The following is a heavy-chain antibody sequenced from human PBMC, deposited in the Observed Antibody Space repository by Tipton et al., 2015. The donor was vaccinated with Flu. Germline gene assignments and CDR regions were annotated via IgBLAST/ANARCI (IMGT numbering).Heavy chain of an antibody. Sequence: TLSLTCTVSGGSISSGSYYWSWIRQPAGKGLEWIGRIYTSGSTNYNPSLKSRVTISVDTSKNQFSLNLKSVTAADTAVYYCARDRGWPAALDFWSQGILVAVSS. D-gene: IGHD3-10*01. CDR2: IYTSGST. J-gene: IGHJ4*02. V-gene: IGHV4-61*02. CDR1: GGSISSGSYY. CDR3: ARDRGWPAALDF.